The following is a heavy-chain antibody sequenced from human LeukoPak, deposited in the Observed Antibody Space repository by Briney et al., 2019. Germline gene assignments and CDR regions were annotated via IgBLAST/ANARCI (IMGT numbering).Heavy chain of an antibody. CDR1: GFTFSSYA. CDR2: ISGSGGST. CDR3: AKDGGKDYDYVWGSYYYFDY. D-gene: IGHD3-16*01. J-gene: IGHJ4*02. V-gene: IGHV3-23*01. Sequence: GGSLRLSCAASGFTFSSYAMSWVRQAPGKGLEWVSAISGSGGSTYYADSVKGRFTISRDNSKNTLYLQMNSLRAEDTAVYYCAKDGGKDYDYVWGSYYYFDYWGQGTLVTVSS.